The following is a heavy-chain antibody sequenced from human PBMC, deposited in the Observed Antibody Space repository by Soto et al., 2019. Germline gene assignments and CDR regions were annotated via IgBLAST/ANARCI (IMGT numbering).Heavy chain of an antibody. CDR1: GGSISSYY. CDR2: IYYSAST. J-gene: IGHJ4*02. V-gene: IGHV4-59*08. Sequence: QVQLQESGPGLVKPSETLSLTCTVSGGSISSYYWSWIRQPPGKGLEWIGYIYYSASTNYSPSLKRRVTISVDTSKSQFSLNLSSVTAADTAVYYCARHLPYCGGDCYSLDYWGQGTLVTVSS. CDR3: ARHLPYCGGDCYSLDY. D-gene: IGHD2-21*02.